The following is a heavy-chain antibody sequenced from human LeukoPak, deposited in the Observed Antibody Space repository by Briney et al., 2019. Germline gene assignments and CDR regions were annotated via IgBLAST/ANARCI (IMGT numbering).Heavy chain of an antibody. Sequence: GGSLRLSCAASGFTVSSNYMSWVRQAPGKGLEWVSVIYSGGSTYYADSVKGRFTLSRDNSKNTLYLQMSSLRAEDTAVYYCVKDPDVPWNYWGQGTLVTVSS. CDR3: VKDPDVPWNY. V-gene: IGHV3-66*01. CDR2: IYSGGST. CDR1: GFTVSSNY. J-gene: IGHJ4*02. D-gene: IGHD1-1*01.